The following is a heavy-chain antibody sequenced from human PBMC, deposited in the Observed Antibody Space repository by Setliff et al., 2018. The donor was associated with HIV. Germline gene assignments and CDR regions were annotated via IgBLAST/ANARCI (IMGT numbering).Heavy chain of an antibody. D-gene: IGHD4-4*01. Sequence: SETLSLTCTVSGGSISSTIYHWVWIRQPPGKGLEWIGNIHSSGITYYKPSLKSRLTISLDTSKNQFSLKLSSVTAADTAVYYCATHASTVQDAMDVWGQGTTVTV. CDR1: GGSISSTIYH. CDR3: ATHASTVQDAMDV. V-gene: IGHV4-39*01. CDR2: IHSSGIT. J-gene: IGHJ6*02.